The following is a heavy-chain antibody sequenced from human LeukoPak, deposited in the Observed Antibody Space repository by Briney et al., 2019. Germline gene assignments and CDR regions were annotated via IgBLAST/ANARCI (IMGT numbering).Heavy chain of an antibody. Sequence: GGSLRLSCAASGFTFSRYSMNWVRQAPGKGLAGVSSISISSNYRYYADSVKGRFTISRDNAEKSLYLQVNSLRVEDTAVYYCARGSRLGVVKRDAFDIWGQGTMVTVSS. D-gene: IGHD3-3*01. CDR1: GFTFSRYS. CDR2: ISISSNYR. J-gene: IGHJ3*02. CDR3: ARGSRLGVVKRDAFDI. V-gene: IGHV3-21*01.